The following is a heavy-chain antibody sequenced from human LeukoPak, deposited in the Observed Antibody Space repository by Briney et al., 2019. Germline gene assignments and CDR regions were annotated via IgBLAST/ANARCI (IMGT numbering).Heavy chain of an antibody. J-gene: IGHJ4*02. V-gene: IGHV4-34*01. CDR1: GGSFSGYY. CDR3: ARGRRYSYGTHHDRLFDY. CDR2: INHSGST. D-gene: IGHD5-18*01. Sequence: SETLSLTCAVYGGSFSGYYWIWIRQPPGKGLEWIGEINHSGSTNYNPSLKSRVTISVDTSKNQFSLKLSSVTAADTAVYYCARGRRYSYGTHHDRLFDYWGQGTLVTVSS.